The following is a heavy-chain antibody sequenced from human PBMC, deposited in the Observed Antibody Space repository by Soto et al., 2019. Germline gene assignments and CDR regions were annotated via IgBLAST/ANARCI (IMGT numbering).Heavy chain of an antibody. J-gene: IGHJ4*02. D-gene: IGHD1-26*01. CDR2: ISASGATT. Sequence: EVQLLESGGGLVQPGGSLRLSCAASGFTFSSYAMNWVRQAPGKGLEWVSTISASGATTYYADSVKGRFTISRDNSKNTLYLQMNSLRAEGTAVFYCAKKGSNWGQGTLVTVSS. V-gene: IGHV3-23*01. CDR1: GFTFSSYA. CDR3: AKKGSN.